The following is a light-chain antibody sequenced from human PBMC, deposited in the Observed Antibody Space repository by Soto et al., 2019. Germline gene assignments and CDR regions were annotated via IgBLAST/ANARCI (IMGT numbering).Light chain of an antibody. CDR1: QTITGPY. V-gene: IGKV3-20*01. J-gene: IGKJ1*01. Sequence: EIVMTQSPATLSLSPGARAPLSCRASQTITGPYLAWYQQKPGQTPRLLIYGASSRATGIPERFSGSGSGTDFTLTISRLEPEDFAVYYCHQYDSWVFGQGTKVDIK. CDR2: GAS. CDR3: HQYDSWV.